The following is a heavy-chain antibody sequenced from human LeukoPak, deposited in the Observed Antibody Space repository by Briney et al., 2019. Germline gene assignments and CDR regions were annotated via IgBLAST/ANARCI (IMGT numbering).Heavy chain of an antibody. D-gene: IGHD2-8*01. CDR1: GFTFSSYA. V-gene: IGHV3-30*01. J-gene: IGHJ4*02. CDR2: ISYDGSNK. Sequence: PGGSLRLSCAASGFTFSSYAMHWVRQAPGKGLEWVAVISYDGSNKYYADSVKGRFTISRDNSKNTLYLQMNSLRAEDTAVYYCARAIMVYATLDYWGQGTLVTVSS. CDR3: ARAIMVYATLDY.